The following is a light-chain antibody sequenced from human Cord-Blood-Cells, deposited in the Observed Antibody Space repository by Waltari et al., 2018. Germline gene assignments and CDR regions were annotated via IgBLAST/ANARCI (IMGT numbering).Light chain of an antibody. Sequence: DIQLTQSPSFLSASVGDRVTITCRASQGISSYLAWYQQKPGKAPKLLIYAASTLQSGVPSRFTGTGSGTQFTLTISSLQPDDFATYYCQQLTSYPLTFGGGTKVEF. CDR2: AAS. J-gene: IGKJ4*01. CDR3: QQLTSYPLT. V-gene: IGKV1-9*01. CDR1: QGISSY.